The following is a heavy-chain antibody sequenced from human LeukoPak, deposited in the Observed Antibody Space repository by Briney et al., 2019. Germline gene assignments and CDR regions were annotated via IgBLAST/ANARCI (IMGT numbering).Heavy chain of an antibody. V-gene: IGHV3-21*01. CDR1: GFTFSSYS. CDR2: ISSSSSYI. Sequence: GGSLRLSCAASGFTFSSYSMNWVRQAPGKGLEWVSSISSSSSYIYYADSVKGRFTISRDNAKNSLYLQMNSLRAEDTAVYYCARDPWLSRQEKSIAARPDEYWGQGTLVTVSS. CDR3: ARDPWLSRQEKSIAARPDEY. D-gene: IGHD6-6*01. J-gene: IGHJ4*02.